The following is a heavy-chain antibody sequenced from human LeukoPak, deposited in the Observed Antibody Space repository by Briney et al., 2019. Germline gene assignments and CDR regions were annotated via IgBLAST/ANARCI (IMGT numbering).Heavy chain of an antibody. V-gene: IGHV3-30*18. Sequence: PGGSLRLSCAAPGFIFSSYGMHCVRQAPGKGLEWVAVISYDGSNKYYADSVKGRFTISRDNSKNTLYLQMNSLRAEDTAVYYCANEYLYGDYVWGQGTLVTVSS. D-gene: IGHD4-17*01. CDR2: ISYDGSNK. J-gene: IGHJ4*02. CDR3: ANEYLYGDYV. CDR1: GFIFSSYG.